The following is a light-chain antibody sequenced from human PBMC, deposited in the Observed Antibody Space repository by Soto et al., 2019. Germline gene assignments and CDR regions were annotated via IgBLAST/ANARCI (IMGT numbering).Light chain of an antibody. J-gene: IGKJ4*01. CDR3: QSYDDAPRT. CDR2: SAS. V-gene: IGKV1-27*01. Sequence: DIQMTQSPSSLSASVGDRVTMTCRASQDISNYLVWYQQQPGKVPKLLIYSASTLHSGVPSRFSGSGSGTDFTLTISSLQPEDVGTYYCQSYDDAPRTFGGGTKVEIK. CDR1: QDISNY.